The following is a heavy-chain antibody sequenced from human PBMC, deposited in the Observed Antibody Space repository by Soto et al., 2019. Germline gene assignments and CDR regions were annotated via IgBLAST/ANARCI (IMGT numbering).Heavy chain of an antibody. D-gene: IGHD2-2*01. Sequence: EVQLVESGGGLVQPGGSLRLSCAASGFTFSTYWMSWVRQAPGQGLEWVADIKQDGSEKNYMDSMKGRFTISRDNAKNSLYLQMSALRAEDTAVYYCARVLGPAQFDSWGQGTLVTVSS. CDR1: GFTFSTYW. J-gene: IGHJ4*02. CDR3: ARVLGPAQFDS. V-gene: IGHV3-7*01. CDR2: IKQDGSEK.